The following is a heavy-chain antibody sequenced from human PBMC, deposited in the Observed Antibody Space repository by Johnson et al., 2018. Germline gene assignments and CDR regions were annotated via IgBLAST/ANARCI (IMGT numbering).Heavy chain of an antibody. CDR3: ARGRDILTPSALYGMDV. V-gene: IGHV1-69*01. CDR2: IIPIFGTA. CDR1: GGTFSSYA. J-gene: IGHJ6*02. Sequence: QVQLVESGAEVKKPGSSVKVSCKASGGTFSSYAISWVRQAPGQGLEWMGGIIPIFGTANYAQKFQGRVTITADESTSTAYMELSSLRSADTAVYYCARGRDILTPSALYGMDVWGQGTTVTVSS. D-gene: IGHD3-9*01.